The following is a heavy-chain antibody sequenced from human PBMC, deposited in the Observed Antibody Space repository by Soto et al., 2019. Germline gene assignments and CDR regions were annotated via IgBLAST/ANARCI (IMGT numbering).Heavy chain of an antibody. J-gene: IGHJ4*02. CDR1: GFTFSNYG. V-gene: IGHV3-33*01. CDR2: IWYDGSNE. Sequence: PGGSLRLSCAASGFTFSNYGMHWVRQAPGKGLEWVAVIWYDGSNEYYADSVRGRFTISRDNSKNTLYLQMNSLRAEDAAVYYCARDPVNGPSYCTGGSCYSGYFFDYWGQGT. D-gene: IGHD2-15*01. CDR3: ARDPVNGPSYCTGGSCYSGYFFDY.